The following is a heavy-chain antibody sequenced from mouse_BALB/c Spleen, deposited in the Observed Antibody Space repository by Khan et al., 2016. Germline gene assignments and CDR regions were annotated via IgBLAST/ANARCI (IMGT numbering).Heavy chain of an antibody. CDR2: ISNGGGST. V-gene: IGHV5-12*02. D-gene: IGHD1-1*02. CDR3: ARRSYGLYAMDY. CDR1: GFTFSDYY. J-gene: IGHJ4*01. Sequence: EVELVESGGGLVQPGGSLKLSCATSGFTFSDYYMYWVRQTPEKRLEWVAYISNGGGSTYYPDTVKGRFTISRDNAKNTLYLQMSRLKSEDTAMYYCARRSYGLYAMDYWGQGTSVTVSS.